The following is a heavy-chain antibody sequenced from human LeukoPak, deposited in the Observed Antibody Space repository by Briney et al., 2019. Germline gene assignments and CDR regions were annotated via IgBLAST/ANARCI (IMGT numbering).Heavy chain of an antibody. CDR1: GXSFSGYY. J-gene: IGHJ4*02. V-gene: IGHV4-34*01. CDR3: ARGVSWLLPFDY. Sequence: PSETLSLTCAVXGXSFSGYYWSWIXQPXGXXXXWIGEINHSGSTNYNPSLKSRVTISVDTSKNQFSLKLSSVTAADTAVYYCARGVSWLLPFDYWGQGTLVTVSS. CDR2: INHSGST. D-gene: IGHD3-22*01.